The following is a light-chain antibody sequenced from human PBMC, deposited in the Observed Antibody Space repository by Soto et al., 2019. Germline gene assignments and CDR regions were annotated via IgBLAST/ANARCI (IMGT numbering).Light chain of an antibody. CDR2: EVS. V-gene: IGLV2-14*01. CDR3: SSYTSTSTLV. CDR1: SSNIGNNY. Sequence: QSVLTQSPSVSAAPGQKVTISCSGSSSNIGNNYVSWYQQHPGKAPKIMIYEVSNRPSGVSNRFSGSKSGNTASLTISGLQAEDEADYYCSSYTSTSTLVFGGGTKLTVL. J-gene: IGLJ2*01.